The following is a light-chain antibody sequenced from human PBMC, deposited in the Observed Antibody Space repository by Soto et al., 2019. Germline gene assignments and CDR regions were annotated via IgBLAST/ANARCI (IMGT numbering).Light chain of an antibody. J-gene: IGKJ4*01. V-gene: IGKV1-12*01. CDR2: TAS. CDR1: QDINKW. Sequence: DIQMTQTTSSVSASVGDRVTITCRASQDINKWLGWYQQKPGLAPNLVIYTASSLQGGGPSSFSGSGSGTDFTLTISILQPEDVATYYCQQGKSFPLTFGGGSMV. CDR3: QQGKSFPLT.